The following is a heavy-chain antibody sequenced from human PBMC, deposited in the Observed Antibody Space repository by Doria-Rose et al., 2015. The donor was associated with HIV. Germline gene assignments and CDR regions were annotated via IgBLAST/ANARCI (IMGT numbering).Heavy chain of an antibody. V-gene: IGHV2-26*01. CDR2: LFSDDER. CDR3: ARIKSSRWYHKYYFDF. Sequence: QVTLKESGPVLVKPTETLTLTCTVSGVSLSSPGMGVSWIRQPPGKALEWLANLFSDDERSYKTSLTSRLTISRGTSKSQVALTMTYMDPVGTATYYCARIKSSRWYHKYYFDFWGQGTLVIVSA. J-gene: IGHJ4*02. CDR1: GVSLSSPGMG. D-gene: IGHD6-13*01.